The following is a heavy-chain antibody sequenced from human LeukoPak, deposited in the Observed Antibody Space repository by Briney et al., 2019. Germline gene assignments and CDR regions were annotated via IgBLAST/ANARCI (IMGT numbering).Heavy chain of an antibody. V-gene: IGHV3-23*01. CDR3: ATQNFDY. Sequence: GGSLRLSCAASGFTLSNYAMSWVRQAPGQGLEWVSTISDNGGSTYYADSVKGRFTLSRDNSKSTLSLQMNSLRDDDTALYYCATQNFDYWGPGTLVTVSS. CDR1: GFTLSNYA. J-gene: IGHJ4*02. CDR2: ISDNGGST.